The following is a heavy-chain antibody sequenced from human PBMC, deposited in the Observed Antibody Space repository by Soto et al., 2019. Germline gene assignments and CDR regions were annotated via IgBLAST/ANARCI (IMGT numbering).Heavy chain of an antibody. CDR2: IKSKTDGGTT. CDR1: GFTFSNAW. D-gene: IGHD2-21*01. Sequence: GGSLRLSCAASGFTFSNAWMSWVRQAPGKGLEWVGRIKSKTDGGTTDYAAPVKGRFTISRDDSKNTLYLQMNSLRDEDTAVYYCARDAPRCGGDSCFDCWGQGTLVTVSS. V-gene: IGHV3-15*01. J-gene: IGHJ4*02. CDR3: ARDAPRCGGDSCFDC.